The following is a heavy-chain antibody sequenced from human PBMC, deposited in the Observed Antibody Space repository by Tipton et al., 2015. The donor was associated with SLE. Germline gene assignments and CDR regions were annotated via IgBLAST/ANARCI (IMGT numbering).Heavy chain of an antibody. CDR2: ISSSSGYI. Sequence: SLRLSCAASGFTLSHFHMSGVRQAPGRGLEWVSSISSSSGYIYYADSVKGRFTISRDNAKNSLYLQMNTLRAEDTAVYYCARNLLPDYYGMDVWGQGTTVTVSS. J-gene: IGHJ6*02. D-gene: IGHD2-15*01. CDR3: ARNLLPDYYGMDV. CDR1: GFTLSHFH. V-gene: IGHV3-21*01.